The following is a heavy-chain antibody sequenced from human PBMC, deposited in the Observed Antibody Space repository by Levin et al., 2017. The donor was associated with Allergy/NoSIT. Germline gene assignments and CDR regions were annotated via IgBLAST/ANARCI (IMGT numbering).Heavy chain of an antibody. CDR1: GFTFSSYA. D-gene: IGHD1-26*01. V-gene: IGHV3-30*04. J-gene: IGHJ6*02. Sequence: GESLKISCAASGFTFSSYAMHWVRQAPGKGLEWVAVISYDGSNKYYADSVKGRFTISRDNSKNTLYLQMNSLRAEDTAVYYCARVVGATTYYYYGMDVWGQGTTVTVSS. CDR2: ISYDGSNK. CDR3: ARVVGATTYYYYGMDV.